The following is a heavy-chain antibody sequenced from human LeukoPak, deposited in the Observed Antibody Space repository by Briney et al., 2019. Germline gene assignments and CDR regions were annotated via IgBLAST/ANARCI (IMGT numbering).Heavy chain of an antibody. D-gene: IGHD3-22*01. V-gene: IGHV1-2*02. J-gene: IGHJ4*02. CDR3: ARVFGVDSSGYSPDY. CDR2: ISPNSGGT. Sequence: ASVKVSCKASGYTFTGYYMHWVRQAPGQGLEWMGWISPNSGGTNYAQKFQGRVTMTRDTSISTAYMELSRLRSDDTAVYYCARVFGVDSSGYSPDYWGQGTLVTVSS. CDR1: GYTFTGYY.